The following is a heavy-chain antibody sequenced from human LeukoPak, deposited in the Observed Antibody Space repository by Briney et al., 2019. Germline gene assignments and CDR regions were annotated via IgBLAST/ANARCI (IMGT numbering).Heavy chain of an antibody. Sequence: GGSLRLSCAASGFTFSSYGMHWVRQAPGKGLEWVAVISYDGSNKYYADSVKGRFTISRDNSKNTLYLQMNSLRAEDTAVYYCAKELGIAVAGTGLFDYWGQGTLVTVSS. CDR1: GFTFSSYG. D-gene: IGHD6-19*01. CDR3: AKELGIAVAGTGLFDY. J-gene: IGHJ4*02. V-gene: IGHV3-30*18. CDR2: ISYDGSNK.